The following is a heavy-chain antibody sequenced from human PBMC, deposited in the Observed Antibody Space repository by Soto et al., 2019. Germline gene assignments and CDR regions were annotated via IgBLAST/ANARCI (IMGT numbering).Heavy chain of an antibody. J-gene: IGHJ4*02. CDR1: GGSFSGYY. D-gene: IGHD6-19*01. CDR2: INHSGST. V-gene: IGHV4-34*01. CDR3: ARARSPVIAVAGTQAQDFDY. Sequence: SVTMRLPCAVYGGSFSGYYWRWIRQPPGKGLEWIGEINHSGSTNYNPSLKSRVTISVDTSKNQFSLKLSSVTAADTAVYYCARARSPVIAVAGTQAQDFDYWGQGTLVTVSS.